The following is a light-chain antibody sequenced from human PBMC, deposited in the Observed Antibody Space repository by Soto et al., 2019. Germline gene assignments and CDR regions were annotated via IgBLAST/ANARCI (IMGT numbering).Light chain of an antibody. V-gene: IGKV3-20*01. Sequence: EIGLTQSPGTLSLSPGERATLSCRASQSISSNYLAWYQQKPGQAPRLLIYGASTRATGIPDSFSGSGSGTDFTLTISRLEPEDFAVYYCQQYGSSPQTFGQGTKVDIK. CDR2: GAS. J-gene: IGKJ1*01. CDR1: QSISSNY. CDR3: QQYGSSPQT.